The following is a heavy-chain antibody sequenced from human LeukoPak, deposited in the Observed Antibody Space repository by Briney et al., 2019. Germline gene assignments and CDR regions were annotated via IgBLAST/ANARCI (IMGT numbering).Heavy chain of an antibody. V-gene: IGHV1-69*13. J-gene: IGHJ5*02. CDR1: GGTFSSYA. D-gene: IGHD3-22*01. CDR2: IIPIFGTA. Sequence: ASVKVSCKASGGTFSSYAISWVRQAPGQGLEWMGGIIPIFGTANYAQKFQGSVTITADESTSTAYMELSSLRSEDTAVYYCARRRDSSGYHNWFDPWGQGTLVTVSS. CDR3: ARRRDSSGYHNWFDP.